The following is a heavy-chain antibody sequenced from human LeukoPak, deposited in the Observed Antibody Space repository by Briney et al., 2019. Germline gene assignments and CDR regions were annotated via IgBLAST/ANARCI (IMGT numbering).Heavy chain of an antibody. CDR3: AREGEDDFWSGYYRY. CDR2: INPNSGGT. J-gene: IGHJ4*02. D-gene: IGHD3-3*01. CDR1: GYTFTGYY. V-gene: IGHV1-2*02. Sequence: GASVKVSCKASGYTFTGYYMHWVRQAPGQGLEWMGWINPNSGGTNYAQKFQGRVTMTRDTSISTAYMELSRLRSDDTAVYYCAREGEDDFWSGYYRYWGQGTLVTVSS.